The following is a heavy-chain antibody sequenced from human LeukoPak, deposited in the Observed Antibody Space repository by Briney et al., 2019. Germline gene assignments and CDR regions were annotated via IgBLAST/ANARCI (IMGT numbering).Heavy chain of an antibody. CDR1: GGSLSSYY. V-gene: IGHV4-34*01. J-gene: IGHJ2*01. D-gene: IGHD1-14*01. CDR2: IYYSGST. CDR3: AIHRGLGRTSPFEL. Sequence: SETLSLTCAVSGGSLSSYYWSWIRQPPGKGLEWIGEIYYSGSTNYNPSLKSRVTISVDTSKNQFSLKLNSVTAADTAVYYCAIHRGLGRTSPFELWGRGNLVTVSS.